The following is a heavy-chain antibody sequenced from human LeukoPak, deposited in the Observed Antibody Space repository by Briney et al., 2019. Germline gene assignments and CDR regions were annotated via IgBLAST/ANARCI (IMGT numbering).Heavy chain of an antibody. D-gene: IGHD2-15*01. V-gene: IGHV3-7*01. CDR1: GFTFSSYW. Sequence: GGSLRLSCAASGFTFSSYWMSWVRQAPGKGLEWVANIKQDGSEKYYVDSVKGRFTVSRDNAKNSLYLQMNRLRAEDTAVYYCARDLVVVVAATSFNWFDPWGQGTLVTVSS. CDR2: IKQDGSEK. CDR3: ARDLVVVVAATSFNWFDP. J-gene: IGHJ5*02.